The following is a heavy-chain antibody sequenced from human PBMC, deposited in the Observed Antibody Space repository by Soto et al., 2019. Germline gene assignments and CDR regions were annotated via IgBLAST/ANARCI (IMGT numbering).Heavy chain of an antibody. V-gene: IGHV1-3*01. Sequence: GASVKVSCKASGYTFTNYLMHWVRQAPGQRLEWMGWINAGNGNTKYSQKFQGRVTITRDTSASTAYMELSSLRSEDTAVYYCARDYGCRGDIWSGFPCNDYYGREVRSRGTTVTVAS. D-gene: IGHD3-3*01. CDR2: INAGNGNT. CDR3: ARDYGCRGDIWSGFPCNDYYGREV. CDR1: GYTFTNYL. J-gene: IGHJ6*02.